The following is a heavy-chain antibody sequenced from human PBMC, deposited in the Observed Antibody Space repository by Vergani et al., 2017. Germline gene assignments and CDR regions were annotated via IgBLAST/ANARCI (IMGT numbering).Heavy chain of an antibody. CDR1: GGSISSGSYY. Sequence: QVQLQESGPGLVKPSQTLSLTCTVSGGSISSGSYYWSWIRQPAGKGLEWIGRIYTSGSTNYNPSLKSRVTISVDTSKNQFSLKLSSVTAADTAVYYCARDTRYCSSTSCYITGYYYYGMDVWGQGTTVTVSS. D-gene: IGHD2-2*02. V-gene: IGHV4-61*02. CDR3: ARDTRYCSSTSCYITGYYYYGMDV. CDR2: IYTSGST. J-gene: IGHJ6*02.